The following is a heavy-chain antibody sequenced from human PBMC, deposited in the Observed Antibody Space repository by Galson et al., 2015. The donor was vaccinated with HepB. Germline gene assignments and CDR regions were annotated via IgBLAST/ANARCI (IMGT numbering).Heavy chain of an antibody. CDR3: ASFSDSSGYFKGYFQH. CDR2: ISSSSSTI. V-gene: IGHV3-48*01. J-gene: IGHJ1*01. Sequence: SLRLSCAASGFTFSSYSMNWVRQAPGKGLEWVSYISSSSSTIYYADSVKGRFTISRDNAKNSLYLQMNSLRAEDTAVYYCASFSDSSGYFKGYFQHWGQGTLVTVSS. D-gene: IGHD3-22*01. CDR1: GFTFSSYS.